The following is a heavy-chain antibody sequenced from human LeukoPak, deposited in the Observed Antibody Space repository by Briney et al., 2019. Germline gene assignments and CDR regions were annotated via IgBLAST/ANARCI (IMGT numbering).Heavy chain of an antibody. V-gene: IGHV3-21*01. J-gene: IGHJ4*02. D-gene: IGHD2-15*01. CDR2: ISSSSSYI. Sequence: GRSLRLSCAASGFTFSSYGMHWVRQAPGKGLEWVSSISSSSSYIYYADSVKGRFTISRDNAKNSLYLQMNSLRAEDTAVYYCARDPQPTRYCSGGSCYGYWGQGTLVTVSS. CDR3: ARDPQPTRYCSGGSCYGY. CDR1: GFTFSSYG.